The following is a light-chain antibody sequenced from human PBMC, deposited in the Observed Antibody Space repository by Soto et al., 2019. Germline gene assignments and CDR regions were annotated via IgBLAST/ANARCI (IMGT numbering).Light chain of an antibody. J-gene: IGKJ1*01. CDR2: WAS. V-gene: IGKV4-1*01. CDR3: QPYYSTLWT. CDR1: QSVLYSSNNKNY. Sequence: DIVMTQSPDSLAVSLGERATINCKSSQSVLYSSNNKNYLAWYQQKPGQPPKLLIYWASTRESGVPDRFSGSGFGTDFTPTISSLQAEDVAVYYCQPYYSTLWTFGQGTKVEIK.